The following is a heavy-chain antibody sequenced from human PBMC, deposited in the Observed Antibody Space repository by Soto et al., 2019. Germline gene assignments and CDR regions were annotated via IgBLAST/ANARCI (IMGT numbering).Heavy chain of an antibody. CDR2: IFYIASTI. J-gene: IGHJ4*02. V-gene: IGHV3-30*03. Sequence: PGGSLRLSCAASGFTFSSYGMHWVRQAPGKGLEWVAYIFYIASTIYYADSVKGRFTISRDNSKNTLYLQMNSLRAEDTAVYYCARGIEPIDYWGQGTLVTVSS. CDR1: GFTFSSYG. CDR3: ARGIEPIDY.